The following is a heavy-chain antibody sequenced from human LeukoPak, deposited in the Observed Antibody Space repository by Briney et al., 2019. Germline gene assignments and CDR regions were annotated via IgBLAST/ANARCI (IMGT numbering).Heavy chain of an antibody. CDR1: VFTFSTSA. J-gene: IGHJ4*02. CDR2: IRASDDTT. CDR3: RFYTSGSDY. V-gene: IGHV3-23*01. D-gene: IGHD1-26*01. Sequence: GGSLRLSCEVFVFTFSTSAMSWVPHAPGKGLEWVSGIRASDDTTYCVDSVKGRFTVSRDNSKTTLYLRMNSLRAEDTAVYYCRFYTSGSDYWGQGTLVTVSS.